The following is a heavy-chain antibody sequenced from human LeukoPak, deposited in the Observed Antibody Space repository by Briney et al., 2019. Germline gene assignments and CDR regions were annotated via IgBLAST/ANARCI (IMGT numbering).Heavy chain of an antibody. CDR1: SYTFTSYG. V-gene: IGHV1-18*01. CDR2: ISAYNGNT. J-gene: IGHJ6*02. Sequence: GASVKVSCTASSYTFTSYGISWVRQAPGQGLERMGWISAYNGNTNYAQKLQGRVTMTTDTSTSTAYRELRSLRSDDTAVYYCARGGGRAAAYYYYYGMDVWGQGTTVTVSS. D-gene: IGHD6-13*01. CDR3: ARGGGRAAAYYYYYGMDV.